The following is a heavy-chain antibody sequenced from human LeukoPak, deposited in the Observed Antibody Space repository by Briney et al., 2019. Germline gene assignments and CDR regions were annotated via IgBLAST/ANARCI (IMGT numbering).Heavy chain of an antibody. CDR2: MNPNSGNT. D-gene: IGHD3-16*01. V-gene: IGHV1-8*01. CDR1: GYTFTGYD. Sequence: WASVKVSCKASGYTFTGYDINWVRQATGQGLEWMGWMNPNSGNTGYAQKFQCRVTMTRNTSISTAYMELSSLRSEDTAVYYCARVGGVHLTRYNWFDPWGQGTLVTVSS. CDR3: ARVGGVHLTRYNWFDP. J-gene: IGHJ5*02.